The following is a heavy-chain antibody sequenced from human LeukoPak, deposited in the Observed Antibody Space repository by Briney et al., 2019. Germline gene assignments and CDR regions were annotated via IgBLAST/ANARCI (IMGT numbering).Heavy chain of an antibody. CDR3: AGGAGVYYYGMDV. V-gene: IGHV3-23*01. CDR2: ISGSGGTT. CDR1: GFTISTYG. Sequence: GGSQRLSCAASGFTISTYGLSWVRQAPGKGLEWVSAISGSGGTTYYADSVKGRFTISRDNSKNTPFLQMNTLRAEDTAVYYCAGGAGVYYYGMDVWGQGTSVTVSS. J-gene: IGHJ6*02.